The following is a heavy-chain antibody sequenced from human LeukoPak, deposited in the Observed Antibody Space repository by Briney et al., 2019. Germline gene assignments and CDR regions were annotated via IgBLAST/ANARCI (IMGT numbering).Heavy chain of an antibody. J-gene: IGHJ2*01. D-gene: IGHD3-3*02. V-gene: IGHV3-53*01. CDR1: ALTVSTNY. CDR2: LYSGSST. CDR3: ARVGDHFHWYLDL. Sequence: GGSLRLSWAASALTVSTNYMKWVRQAPGKGLEWVSILYSGSSTYFADSGEGRFTISRDSSKNTLFLQMNDPRAEDTAVYYCARVGDHFHWYLDLWGRGTLVTVSS.